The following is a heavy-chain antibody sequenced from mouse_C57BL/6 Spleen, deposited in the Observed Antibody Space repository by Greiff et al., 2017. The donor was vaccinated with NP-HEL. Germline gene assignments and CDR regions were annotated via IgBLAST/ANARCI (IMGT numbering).Heavy chain of an antibody. V-gene: IGHV14-4*01. J-gene: IGHJ1*03. CDR3: TTYGSREYFDV. Sequence: EVQGVESGAELVRPGASVKLSCTASGFNIKDDYMHWVKQRPEQGLEWIGWIDPENGDTEYASKFQGKATITADTSSNTAYLQLSSLTSEDTAVYYCTTYGSREYFDVWGTGTTVTVSS. CDR1: GFNIKDDY. D-gene: IGHD1-1*01. CDR2: IDPENGDT.